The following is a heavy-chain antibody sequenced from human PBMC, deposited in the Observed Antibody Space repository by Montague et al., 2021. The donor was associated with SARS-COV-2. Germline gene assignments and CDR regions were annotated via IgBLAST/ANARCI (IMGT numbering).Heavy chain of an antibody. Sequence: SETLSLTCTVSGGSISSYYWSWIRQPPGKGLEWIRYIYYSGSTNYNPSLKSRVTISVDTSKNQFSLKLSSVTAADTAVYYCASQVPDFWSGIDYWGQGTLVTVSS. CDR2: IYYSGST. D-gene: IGHD3-3*01. CDR3: ASQVPDFWSGIDY. V-gene: IGHV4-59*01. J-gene: IGHJ4*02. CDR1: GGSISSYY.